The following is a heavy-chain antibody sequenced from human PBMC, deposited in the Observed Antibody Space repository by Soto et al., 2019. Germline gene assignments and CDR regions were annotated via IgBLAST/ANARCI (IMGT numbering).Heavy chain of an antibody. V-gene: IGHV4-31*03. CDR3: AREVPDSSGYYLDY. CDR1: GGSISSGGYY. Sequence: VQLQESGPGLVKPSQTLSLTCTVSGGSISSGGYYWNWIRQHPGKGLEWIAYIYHSGYTYYNPSLKSRVTTSIDTSKNQFSLELSSVTAADAAVYYCAREVPDSSGYYLDYWGQGTVVTVSS. J-gene: IGHJ4*02. D-gene: IGHD3-22*01. CDR2: IYHSGYT.